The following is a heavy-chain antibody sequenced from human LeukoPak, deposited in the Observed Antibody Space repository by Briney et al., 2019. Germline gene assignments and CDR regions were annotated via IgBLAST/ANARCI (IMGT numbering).Heavy chain of an antibody. D-gene: IGHD5-12*01. CDR3: AKAPNYDRYYYYGMDV. CDR2: ISYDGSNK. V-gene: IGHV3-30*18. CDR1: GFTFSSYG. Sequence: GRSLRLSCAASGFTFSSYGMHWVRQAPGKGLEWVAVISYDGSNKYYADSVKGRFTISRDNSKNTLYLQMNSLRAEDTAVYYCAKAPNYDRYYYYGMDVWGQGTTVTVSS. J-gene: IGHJ6*02.